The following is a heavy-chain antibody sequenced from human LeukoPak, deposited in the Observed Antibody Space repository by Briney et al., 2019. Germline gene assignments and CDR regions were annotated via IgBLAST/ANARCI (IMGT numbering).Heavy chain of an antibody. CDR1: GGTFSSYA. V-gene: IGHV1-69*01. CDR3: AKDGDCSGGSCYDY. J-gene: IGHJ4*02. Sequence: ASVKVSCKASGGTFSSYAISWVRQAPGQGLEWMGGIIPLFGTANYAQKFQGRVTITADESTSTAYMELSSLRSEDTAVYYCAKDGDCSGGSCYDYWGQGTLVTVSA. D-gene: IGHD2-15*01. CDR2: IIPLFGTA.